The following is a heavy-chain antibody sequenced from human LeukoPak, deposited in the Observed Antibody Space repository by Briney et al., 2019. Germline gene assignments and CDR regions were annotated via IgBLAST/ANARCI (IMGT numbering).Heavy chain of an antibody. CDR3: ARALGSSKYYFDY. CDR2: IYTSGST. V-gene: IGHV4-61*02. D-gene: IGHD6-13*01. CDR1: GGSISSGSYY. J-gene: IGHJ4*02. Sequence: SQTLSLTCTVSGGSISSGSYYWSWIRQPAGKGLEWIGRIYTSGSTNYNPSLKSRVTISVDTSKNQFSLKLSSVTAADTAVYYCARALGSSKYYFDYWGQGTLVTVSS.